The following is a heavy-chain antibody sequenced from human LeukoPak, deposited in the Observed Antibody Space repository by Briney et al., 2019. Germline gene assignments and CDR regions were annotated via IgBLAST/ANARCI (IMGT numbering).Heavy chain of an antibody. V-gene: IGHV4-4*07. J-gene: IGHJ5*02. CDR3: ARDSGTTGEVKFDP. D-gene: IGHD3-10*01. CDR2: IYSRVT. CDR1: GGSISNYY. Sequence: SETLSLTCTVSGGSISNYYLSWIRQPAGKGLEWIGRIYSRVTTYNPSLKSRVTMSADTSRNHVSLTLNSVTAADTAVYYCARDSGTTGEVKFDPWGQGSLVTVSS.